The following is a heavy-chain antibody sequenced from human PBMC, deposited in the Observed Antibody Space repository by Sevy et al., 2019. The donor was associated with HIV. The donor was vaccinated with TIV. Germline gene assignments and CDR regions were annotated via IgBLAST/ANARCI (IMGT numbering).Heavy chain of an antibody. Sequence: GGSLRLSCAASGFTFSSYWMSWVRQAPGKGLEWVANIKQDGSEKYYVDSVKGRFTISRDNAKNSLYLQMNSLRAEDTAVYYCASDTGSPDILEWFNYYYYGMDVWGQGTTVTVSS. CDR3: ASDTGSPDILEWFNYYYYGMDV. CDR2: IKQDGSEK. J-gene: IGHJ6*02. CDR1: GFTFSSYW. D-gene: IGHD3-3*01. V-gene: IGHV3-7*01.